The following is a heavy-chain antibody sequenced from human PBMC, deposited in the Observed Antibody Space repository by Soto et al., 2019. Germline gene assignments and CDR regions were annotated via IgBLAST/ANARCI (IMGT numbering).Heavy chain of an antibody. CDR1: GFTFSSYA. CDR3: ASGLEDNCEPGVFDI. CDR2: LGTSGDTK. D-gene: IGHD1-20*01. J-gene: IGHJ3*02. V-gene: IGHV3-48*03. Sequence: QLVESGGGLEQPGGYLRLSCAASGFTFSSYAMNWVRQATGKGLEWVSYLGTSGDTKYSADSVKGRFTISRNNAKNSLYIQMNTLRAEYTAVYYCASGLEDNCEPGVFDIWGQGTMVTVSS.